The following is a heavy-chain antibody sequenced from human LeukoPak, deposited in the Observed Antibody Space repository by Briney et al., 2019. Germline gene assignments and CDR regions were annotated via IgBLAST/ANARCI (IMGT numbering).Heavy chain of an antibody. CDR1: GFTFNNYA. V-gene: IGHV3-23*01. Sequence: GGSLRLSCAASGFTFNNYAMSWFRQTPGKGLEWVSAISGSGDRTYYAESVKGRFSISRDNSKNTLYLQMHSLRAEDTAVYYCAKGGHDSYGTYFDYWGQGTLVTVSS. D-gene: IGHD5-18*01. CDR2: ISGSGDRT. CDR3: AKGGHDSYGTYFDY. J-gene: IGHJ4*02.